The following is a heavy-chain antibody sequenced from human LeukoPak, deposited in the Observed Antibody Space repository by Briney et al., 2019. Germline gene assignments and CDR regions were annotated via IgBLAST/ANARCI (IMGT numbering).Heavy chain of an antibody. CDR3: ARDQKGFDY. V-gene: IGHV1-46*01. J-gene: IGHJ4*02. CDR1: GYTFTSNY. Sequence: ASVTVSCKASGYTFTSNYIHWVRQAPGQGLEWMGMIYPRDGSTSYAQKFQGRVTVTRDTSTSTVHMELSGLRSEDTAVYYCARDQKGFDYWGQGTLVTVSS. CDR2: IYPRDGST.